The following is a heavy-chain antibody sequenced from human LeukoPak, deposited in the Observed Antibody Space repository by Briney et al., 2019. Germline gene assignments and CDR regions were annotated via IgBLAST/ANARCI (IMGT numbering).Heavy chain of an antibody. CDR2: IYYSGST. D-gene: IGHD3-10*01. CDR3: ARGGYYGSGNDFRFDP. CDR1: GASISGSGYY. Sequence: PSETLSLTCAVSGASISGSGYYWSWIRQPPGKGLEWIGYIYYSGSTNYKPSLKSRVTISVDTSKNQFSLKLSSVTAADTAVYYCARGGYYGSGNDFRFDPWGQGTLVTVSS. V-gene: IGHV4-61*08. J-gene: IGHJ5*02.